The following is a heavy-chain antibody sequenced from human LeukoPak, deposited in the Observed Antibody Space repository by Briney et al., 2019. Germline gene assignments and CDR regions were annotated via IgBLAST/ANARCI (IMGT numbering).Heavy chain of an antibody. CDR2: IWFDGSHK. CDR3: ASDLRVGHERYEAFNI. J-gene: IGHJ3*02. D-gene: IGHD3-16*01. CDR1: GFTFGSYG. Sequence: GGPLRLSCAASGFTFGSYGMHWVRQAPGKGLEWVALIWFDGSHKYYGDSVKGRFTISRDNSKNTLHLQMNSLRAEDTAVYYCASDLRVGHERYEAFNIWGQGTMVIVSS. V-gene: IGHV3-33*01.